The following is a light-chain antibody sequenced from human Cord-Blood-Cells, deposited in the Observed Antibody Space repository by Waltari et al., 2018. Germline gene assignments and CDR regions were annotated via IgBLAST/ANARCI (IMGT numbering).Light chain of an antibody. J-gene: IGLJ3*02. V-gene: IGLV3-27*01. CDR1: VLAQKY. CDR3: YSAADNNWV. CDR2: KAS. Sequence: SYELTQPSSVSVSPGQTARITCSGDVLAQKYPRWFQQKPGQAPVLVIYKASERPSGIPERFSGSSSGTTVTLTISGAQVEDEADYYCYSAADNNWVFGGGTKLTVL.